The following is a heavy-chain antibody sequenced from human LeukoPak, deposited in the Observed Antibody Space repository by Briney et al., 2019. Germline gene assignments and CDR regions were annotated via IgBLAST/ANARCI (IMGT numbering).Heavy chain of an antibody. CDR1: GFTFSSYW. CDR2: IKKDGSEK. V-gene: IGHV3-7*01. CDR3: ARDLSGVTGYTYGRGIDY. J-gene: IGHJ4*02. D-gene: IGHD5-18*01. Sequence: GGSLRLSCAASGFTFSSYWMSWVRQAPGKGQEWVANIKKDGSEKYYVDSVKGRFTISRDNAKTSLYLQMNSLRAEDTAAYYCARDLSGVTGYTYGRGIDYWGQGTLVTVSS.